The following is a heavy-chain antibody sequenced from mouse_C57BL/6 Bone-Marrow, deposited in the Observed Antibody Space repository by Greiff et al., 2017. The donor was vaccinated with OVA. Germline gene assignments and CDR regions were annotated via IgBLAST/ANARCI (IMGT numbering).Heavy chain of an antibody. D-gene: IGHD1-1*01. CDR1: GYTFTSYG. J-gene: IGHJ1*03. CDR3: ARGYYGSSYWYFDV. Sequence: QVQLKESGAELARPGASVKLSCKASGYTFTSYGISWVKQRTGQGLEWIGEIYPRSGNTYYNEKFKGKATLTAEKSSSTAYMELRSLTSEDSAVYFCARGYYGSSYWYFDVWGTGTTVTVSS. CDR2: IYPRSGNT. V-gene: IGHV1-81*01.